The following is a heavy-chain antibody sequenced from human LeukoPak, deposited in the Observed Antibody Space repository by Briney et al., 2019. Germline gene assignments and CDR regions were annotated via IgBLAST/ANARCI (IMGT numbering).Heavy chain of an antibody. CDR3: ARASVWSGYYFGFDP. Sequence: PSETLSLTCAVYGGSFSGYYWSWIRQPPGKGLEWIGEINHSGSTNYNPSLKSRVTISVDTSKNQFSLKLSSVTAADTAVYYCARASVWSGYYFGFDPWGQGTLVTVSS. J-gene: IGHJ5*02. CDR2: INHSGST. V-gene: IGHV4-34*01. D-gene: IGHD3-3*01. CDR1: GGSFSGYY.